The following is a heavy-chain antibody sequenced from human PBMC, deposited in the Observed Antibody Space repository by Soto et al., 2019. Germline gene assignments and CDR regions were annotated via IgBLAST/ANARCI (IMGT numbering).Heavy chain of an antibody. CDR2: IYYSGST. V-gene: IGHV4-31*03. Sequence: SETMSLTCTVSGGSISRGGYYWSWIRQHPGKGLEWIGYIYYSGSTYYNPSLKSRVTISVDTSKNPCSLKLCSVTASDTAVYYCARDGDAGFGEYDYWGQGTLVTVSS. CDR1: GGSISRGGYY. CDR3: ARDGDAGFGEYDY. D-gene: IGHD3-10*01. J-gene: IGHJ4*02.